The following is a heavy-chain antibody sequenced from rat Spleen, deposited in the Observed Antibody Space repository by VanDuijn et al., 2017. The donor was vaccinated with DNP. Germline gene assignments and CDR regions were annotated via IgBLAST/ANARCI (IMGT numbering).Heavy chain of an antibody. V-gene: IGHV2S12*01. Sequence: QVQLKESGPGLVQPSQTLSLTCTVSGFSLTSYGVSWVRQPPGKGLEWIAAISSGGSTYYNSALKSRLSISRDTSKSQVFLKMNSLQTEDTAIYFCTRGDRHYWYFDFWGPGTMVTVSS. CDR3: TRGDRHYWYFDF. CDR2: ISSGGST. J-gene: IGHJ1*01. CDR1: GFSLTSYG.